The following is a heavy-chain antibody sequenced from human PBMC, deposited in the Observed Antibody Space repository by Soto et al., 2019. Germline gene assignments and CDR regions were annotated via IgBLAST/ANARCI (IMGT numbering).Heavy chain of an antibody. V-gene: IGHV3-23*01. CDR3: AKARDPHSSGLDAFDI. CDR1: GFTFSGYA. CDR2: ISGSGGST. J-gene: IGHJ3*02. D-gene: IGHD6-19*01. Sequence: GGSLRLSCAASGFTFSGYAMSWVRQAPGKGLEWVAAISGSGGSTYYADSVKGRFTISRDNSKNTLYLQMNSLRAEDTAVYYCAKARDPHSSGLDAFDIWGQGTMVTVSS.